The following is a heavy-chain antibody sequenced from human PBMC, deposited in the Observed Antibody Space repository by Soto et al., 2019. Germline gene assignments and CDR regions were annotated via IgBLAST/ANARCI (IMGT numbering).Heavy chain of an antibody. CDR3: ARMSYFYDKWYFDI. Sequence: QLQESGPGLVKPSQTLSLTCTVSGASINNNDYYWSWIRQTPGKGLEWIGYVYYSGTTDYIPSIKSPLSMSIDKSQNQFTLKLNSVTAADTATYYCARMSYFYDKWYFDIWGRGTLVTVSS. V-gene: IGHV4-30-4*01. CDR2: VYYSGTT. D-gene: IGHD3-22*01. CDR1: GASINNNDYY. J-gene: IGHJ2*01.